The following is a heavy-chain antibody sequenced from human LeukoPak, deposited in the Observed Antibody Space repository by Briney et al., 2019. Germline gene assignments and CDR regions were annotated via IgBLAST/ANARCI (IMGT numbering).Heavy chain of an antibody. Sequence: ASVKVSCKPSGYTCTSYGISWVRQAPGQGLEWMGWTNAYNGDTNYAQKLQGRVTMTTDTSTSTDYMELRSLRSDDAAVYYCARYRPYSYGPSYWYFDLWGRGTLVTVSS. D-gene: IGHD5-18*01. CDR2: TNAYNGDT. CDR1: GYTCTSYG. V-gene: IGHV1-18*01. CDR3: ARYRPYSYGPSYWYFDL. J-gene: IGHJ2*01.